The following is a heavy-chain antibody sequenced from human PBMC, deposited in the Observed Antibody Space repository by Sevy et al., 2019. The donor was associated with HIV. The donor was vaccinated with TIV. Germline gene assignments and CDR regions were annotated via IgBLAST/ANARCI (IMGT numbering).Heavy chain of an antibody. CDR1: AGSISSDSYF. Sequence: SETLSLTCTVSAGSISSDSYFWNWTRQPAGKGLEWIGRIHASGSTIYNPSLKSRVTMSVDKSKSQFSLRLTSVTAADSAVYFCARERGSNILTLGLDFWGQGSLVTVSS. CDR3: ARERGSNILTLGLDF. CDR2: IHASGST. D-gene: IGHD3-9*01. J-gene: IGHJ4*02. V-gene: IGHV4-61*02.